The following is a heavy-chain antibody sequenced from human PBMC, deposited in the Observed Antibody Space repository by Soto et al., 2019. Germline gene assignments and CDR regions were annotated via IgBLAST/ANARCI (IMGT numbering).Heavy chain of an antibody. D-gene: IGHD2-21*02. J-gene: IGHJ6*02. CDR3: AREGACRGDCYRGYYYYGMDV. CDR2: MNPNSGNT. V-gene: IGHV1-8*01. CDR1: GYTFTSYD. Sequence: ASVKVSCKASGYTFTSYDINWVRQATGQGLEWMGWMNPNSGNTGYAQKFQGRVTMTRNTSISTAYMELSSLRSEDTAVYYCAREGACRGDCYRGYYYYGMDVWGQGTTVTVSS.